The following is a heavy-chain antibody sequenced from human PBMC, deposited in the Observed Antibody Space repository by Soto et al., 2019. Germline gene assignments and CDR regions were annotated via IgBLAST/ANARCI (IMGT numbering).Heavy chain of an antibody. CDR1: GFTFSSYS. J-gene: IGHJ4*02. CDR3: ARDGPYSSGWVFDY. D-gene: IGHD6-19*01. V-gene: IGHV3-48*01. CDR2: ISSSSSTI. Sequence: PGGSLRLSCAASGFTFSSYSMNWVRQAPGKGLEWVSHISSSSSTIYYADSVKGRFTISRDNAKNSLYLQMNSLRAEDTAVYYCARDGPYSSGWVFDYWGQGTLVTVSS.